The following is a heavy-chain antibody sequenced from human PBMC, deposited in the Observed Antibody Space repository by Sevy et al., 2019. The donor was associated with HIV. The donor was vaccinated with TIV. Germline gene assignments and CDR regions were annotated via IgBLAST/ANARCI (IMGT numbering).Heavy chain of an antibody. Sequence: GESLKISCKGSGYSFSSYWIGWVRQMPGKGLEWMGIIYPGDSDTRDSPSFQGQVTISADKSISTAYLQWSSLKASDTAMYYCARLRYCSGGSCSNCDYWGQGTLVTVSS. J-gene: IGHJ4*02. V-gene: IGHV5-51*01. D-gene: IGHD2-15*01. CDR3: ARLRYCSGGSCSNCDY. CDR2: IYPGDSDT. CDR1: GYSFSSYW.